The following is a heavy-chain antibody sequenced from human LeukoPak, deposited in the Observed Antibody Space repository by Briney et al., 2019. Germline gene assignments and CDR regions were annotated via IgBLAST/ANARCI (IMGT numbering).Heavy chain of an antibody. CDR2: MNPNSGNT. J-gene: IGHJ5*02. CDR3: ARGVPSIAYVNWFDP. Sequence: ASVKVSCKASGYTFTSYDINWVRQATGQGLEWMGWMNPNSGNTGYAQKFQGRVTITRNTSISTAYMELSSLRSEDTAVYYCARGVPSIAYVNWFDPWGQGTLVTVSS. D-gene: IGHD6-6*01. V-gene: IGHV1-8*03. CDR1: GYTFTSYD.